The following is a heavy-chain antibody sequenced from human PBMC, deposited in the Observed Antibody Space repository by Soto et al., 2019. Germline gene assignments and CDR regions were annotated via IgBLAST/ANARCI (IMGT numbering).Heavy chain of an antibody. D-gene: IGHD6-13*01. V-gene: IGHV1-46*01. CDR1: GYTFTSYY. CDR2: INPSGGST. CDR3: ARDPTPKYSSSWYDY. Sequence: ASVKVSCKASGYTFTSYYMHWVRQAPGQGLEWMGIINPSGGSTSYAQKFQGRVTMTRDTSTSTVYMELSSLRSEDTAVYYCARDPTPKYSSSWYDYWGQGTLVTVSS. J-gene: IGHJ4*02.